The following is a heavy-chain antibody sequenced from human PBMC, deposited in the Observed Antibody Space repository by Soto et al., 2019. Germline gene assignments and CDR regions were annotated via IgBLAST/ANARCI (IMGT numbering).Heavy chain of an antibody. CDR2: IIPIFGTA. CDR1: GGTFSSYA. J-gene: IGHJ2*01. V-gene: IGHV1-69*12. Sequence: QVQLVQSGAEVKKPGSSVKVSCKASGGTFSSYAISWVRQAPGQGLEWMGGIIPIFGTANYAQKLQGRVTIIADESTRTGYRERSSLRAKDTGVYYCALNECGGDCYWYFDLWGGGTLVTVSS. D-gene: IGHD2-21*02. CDR3: ALNECGGDCYWYFDL.